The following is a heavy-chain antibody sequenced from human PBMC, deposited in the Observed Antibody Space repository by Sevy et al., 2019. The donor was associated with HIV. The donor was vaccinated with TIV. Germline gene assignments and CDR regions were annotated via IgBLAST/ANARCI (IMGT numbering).Heavy chain of an antibody. V-gene: IGHV3-23*01. D-gene: IGHD5-12*01. CDR3: AKDKGLRGRSGYDEHDAFDI. Sequence: GGSLRLSCAASGFTFSSYAMSWVRQAPGKGLEWVSAFSGSGGSTYYADSVKGRFTISRDNSKNTLYLQMNSLRAEDTAVYYCAKDKGLRGRSGYDEHDAFDIWGQGTMVTVSS. CDR2: FSGSGGST. CDR1: GFTFSSYA. J-gene: IGHJ3*02.